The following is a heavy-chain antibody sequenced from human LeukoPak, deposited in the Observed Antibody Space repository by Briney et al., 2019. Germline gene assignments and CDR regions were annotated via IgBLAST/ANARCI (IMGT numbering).Heavy chain of an antibody. CDR3: ARDRVLDYYDSSGYDY. CDR1: GFTFSSYS. D-gene: IGHD3-22*01. Sequence: PGGSLRLSCAASGFTFSSYSMNWVRQAPGKGLEWVSSISSSSSYIYHADSVKGRFTISRDNAKNSLYLQMNSLRAEDTAVYYCARDRVLDYYDSSGYDYWGQGTLVTVSS. J-gene: IGHJ4*02. V-gene: IGHV3-21*01. CDR2: ISSSSSYI.